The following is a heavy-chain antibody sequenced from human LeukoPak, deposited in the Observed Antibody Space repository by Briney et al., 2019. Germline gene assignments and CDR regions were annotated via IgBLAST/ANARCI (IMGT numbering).Heavy chain of an antibody. V-gene: IGHV1-46*01. J-gene: IGHJ3*02. Sequence: GASVKVSCKTSGYTFTFYYIHWVRQAPGQGLEWMGIINPSGDRTTYAQKFQGRVTMTRDMSTSTVYMALSSLRSEDTAVYYCARNYYNSGGYNYDRYAFDIWGQGTMVTVSS. D-gene: IGHD3-22*01. CDR1: GYTFTFYY. CDR3: ARNYYNSGGYNYDRYAFDI. CDR2: INPSGDRT.